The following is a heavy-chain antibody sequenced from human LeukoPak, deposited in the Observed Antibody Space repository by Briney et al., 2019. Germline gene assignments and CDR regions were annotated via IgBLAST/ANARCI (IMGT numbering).Heavy chain of an antibody. J-gene: IGHJ6*02. CDR2: IYYSGST. CDR1: GGSINTYY. D-gene: IGHD4-11*01. CDR3: ARGVTTPPYYYYYGMDV. Sequence: SETLSLTCTVSGGSINTYYWNWIRQPPGKGLEWIGYIYYSGSTNYNPSLKSRVTISVDTSKNQFSLKLSSVTAADTAVYYCARGVTTPPYYYYYGMDVWGQGTTVTVSS. V-gene: IGHV4-59*01.